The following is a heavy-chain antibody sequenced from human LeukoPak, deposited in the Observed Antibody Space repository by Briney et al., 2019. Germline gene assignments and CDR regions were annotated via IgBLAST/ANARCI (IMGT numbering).Heavy chain of an antibody. J-gene: IGHJ4*02. D-gene: IGHD1-26*01. V-gene: IGHV3-30*03. CDR1: GFAFNAYS. CDR2: ISSNGINT. CDR3: ARDLSGTYYRLYFDY. Sequence: GGSLRLSCAASGFAFNAYSLHWVRQSSDKGLEWLALISSNGINTHYADSVKGRFTISRDNSKNTLYLQMDLLRPDDTAIYYCARDLSGTYYRLYFDYWGQGTLVAVSS.